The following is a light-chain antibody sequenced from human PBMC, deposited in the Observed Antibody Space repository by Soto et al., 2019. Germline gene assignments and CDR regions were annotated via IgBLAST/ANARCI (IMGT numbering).Light chain of an antibody. CDR1: QGISSN. CDR2: AAS. Sequence: IPLTQSPSSLSASVGDRVTITCRASQGISSNLAWYQQKPGNVPKLLIYAASTLQSGVPSRFSGSGSGTDFTLTISSLQPEDFANYYCQQLHSYPLTFGGGTRVEIK. V-gene: IGKV1-9*01. CDR3: QQLHSYPLT. J-gene: IGKJ4*01.